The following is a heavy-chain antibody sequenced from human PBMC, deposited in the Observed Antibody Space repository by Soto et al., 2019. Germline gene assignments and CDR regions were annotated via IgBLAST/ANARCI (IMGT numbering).Heavy chain of an antibody. CDR3: ARDRRSSSWGVRVDNWFDP. V-gene: IGHV3-21*01. CDR2: ISSSSSYI. Sequence: EVQLVESGGGLVKPGGSLRLSCAASGFTFSSYSMNWVRQAPGKGLEWVSSISSSSSYIYYADSVKGRFTISRDNAKNSLYLQMNRLRAEDTAEYYCARDRRSSSWGVRVDNWFDPWGQGTLVTVSS. D-gene: IGHD6-13*01. J-gene: IGHJ5*02. CDR1: GFTFSSYS.